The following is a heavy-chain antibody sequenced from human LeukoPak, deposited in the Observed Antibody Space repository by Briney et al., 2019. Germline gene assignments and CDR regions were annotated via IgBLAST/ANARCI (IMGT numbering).Heavy chain of an antibody. CDR2: INPNSGGT. J-gene: IGHJ4*02. Sequence: GASVKVSCKASGYTFTGYYMHWVRQAPGQGLEWMGWINPNSGGTNYAQKFQGRVTMTRDTSISTAYMELSRLRSDDTAVYYCARDRWGSSSFFDYWGQGTLVTVSS. CDR1: GYTFTGYY. D-gene: IGHD6-6*01. V-gene: IGHV1-2*02. CDR3: ARDRWGSSSFFDY.